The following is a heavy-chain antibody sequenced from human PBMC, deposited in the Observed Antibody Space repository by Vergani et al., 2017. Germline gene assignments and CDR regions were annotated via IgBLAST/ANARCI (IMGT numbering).Heavy chain of an antibody. CDR3: ARDPLYSTTWAFLLHDKDV. V-gene: IGHV4-61*02. J-gene: IGHJ6*02. CDR1: GGSISSGSYY. CDR2: FYTGGGT. Sequence: QVQLQESGPGLVRPSQTLSLTCTVSGGSISSGSYYWSWFRQPAGKGLEWIGRFYTGGGTSYNPSLKSRVTISVDTSKNKFSLQLSSVNDADTAVYYCARDPLYSTTWAFLLHDKDVWGQGTTVTVSS. D-gene: IGHD6-13*01.